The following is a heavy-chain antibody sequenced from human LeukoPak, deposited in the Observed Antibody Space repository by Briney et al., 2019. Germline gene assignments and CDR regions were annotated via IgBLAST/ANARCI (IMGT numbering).Heavy chain of an antibody. V-gene: IGHV1-3*01. CDR1: GYTFTSYA. J-gene: IGHJ4*02. CDR3: ARDRPGSSSWFFPFDY. Sequence: GASVKVSCKASGYTFTSYAMHWVRQAPGQRLEWMGWINAGNGNTKYSQKFQGRVTITRDTSASTAYMELSSLRSEDTAVYYCARDRPGSSSWFFPFDYWGQGTLVTVSS. CDR2: INAGNGNT. D-gene: IGHD6-13*01.